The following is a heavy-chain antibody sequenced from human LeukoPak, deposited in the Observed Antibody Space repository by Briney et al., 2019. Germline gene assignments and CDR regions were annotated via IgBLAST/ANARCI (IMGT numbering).Heavy chain of an antibody. J-gene: IGHJ1*01. D-gene: IGHD3-16*01. V-gene: IGHV2-5*01. CDR3: VHDIPGGEGFQH. CDR1: GFSLNTGGVG. CDR2: IYGNDEK. Sequence: SGPTLVNPTQTLTLNCTFSGFSLNTGGVGVAWNRQPPGKALEWLALIYGNDEKRYSASLKSRLTITKDTSENQVVLTMTDMDPVDTATYYCVHDIPGGEGFQHWGQGTLVTVSS.